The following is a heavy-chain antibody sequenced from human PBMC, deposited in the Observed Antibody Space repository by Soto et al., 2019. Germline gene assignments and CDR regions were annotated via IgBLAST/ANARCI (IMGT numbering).Heavy chain of an antibody. V-gene: IGHV4-34*01. CDR1: GGSFSGYY. D-gene: IGHD2-2*02. CDR3: ARTATQCSRTSGYTVSLDF. CDR2: INRDGVT. J-gene: IGHJ4*02. Sequence: PSETLSLTCTVLGGSFSGYYWGWIRQPPGKGLEWTGEINRDGVTNYNPSLKSQLTISVDTSKNQFSLNLNSVTAADTAVYYCARTATQCSRTSGYTVSLDFWGQGTLVTVSS.